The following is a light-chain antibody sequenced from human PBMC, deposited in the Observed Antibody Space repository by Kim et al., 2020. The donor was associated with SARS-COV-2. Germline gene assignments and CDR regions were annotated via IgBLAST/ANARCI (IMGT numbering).Light chain of an antibody. CDR2: QDT. Sequence: SYELTQPPSVSVSPGQTATITCSGDKLEDRYVCWFQQKSGQSPLLVISQDTKRPSGIPERFSGSNSGNTATLTISGTQATDEADYFCQAWDSNTAVFGGGTQLTVL. CDR3: QAWDSNTAV. V-gene: IGLV3-1*01. J-gene: IGLJ2*01. CDR1: KLEDRY.